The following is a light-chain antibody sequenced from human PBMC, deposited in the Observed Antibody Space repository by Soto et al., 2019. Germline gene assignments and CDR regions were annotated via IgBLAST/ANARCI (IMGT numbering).Light chain of an antibody. Sequence: EIVMTQSPATLSVSPGERATLSCRASQSISRNLAWYQQRPGRAPRLLIYDASTRATDIPARFSGSGSGTEFTLTIGSLQSEDFAVYYCHQYNNWPLYTFGQGTKLEIK. V-gene: IGKV3-15*01. CDR3: HQYNNWPLYT. CDR2: DAS. J-gene: IGKJ2*01. CDR1: QSISRN.